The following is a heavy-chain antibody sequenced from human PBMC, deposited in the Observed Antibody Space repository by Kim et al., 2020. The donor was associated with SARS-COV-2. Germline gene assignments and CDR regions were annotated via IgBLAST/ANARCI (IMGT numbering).Heavy chain of an antibody. J-gene: IGHJ4*02. CDR2: IKSKTDGGTT. D-gene: IGHD2-21*01. CDR1: GFTFSNAW. CDR3: TTDYIVEGLAPVAFDY. V-gene: IGHV3-15*01. Sequence: GGSLRLSCAASGFTFSNAWMSWVRQAPGKGLEWVGRIKSKTDGGTTDYAAPVKGRFTISRDDSKNTLYLQMNSLKTEDTAVYYCTTDYIVEGLAPVAFDYWGQGTLVTVSS.